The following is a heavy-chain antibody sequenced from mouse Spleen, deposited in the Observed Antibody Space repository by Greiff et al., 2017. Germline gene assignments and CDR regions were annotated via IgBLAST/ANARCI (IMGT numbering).Heavy chain of an antibody. CDR3: ARLGYYYGTGGGFAY. CDR1: GFTFSSYA. CDR2: ISSGGGNT. D-gene: IGHD1-1*02. Sequence: EVQGVESGGGLVKLGGSLKLSCAASGFTFSSYAMSWVRQTPEKRLEWVATISSGGGNTYYPDSVKGRFTISRDNAKNTLYLQMSSLKSEDTAMYYCARLGYYYGTGGGFAYWGQGTLVTVSA. V-gene: IGHV5-9-3*01. J-gene: IGHJ3*01.